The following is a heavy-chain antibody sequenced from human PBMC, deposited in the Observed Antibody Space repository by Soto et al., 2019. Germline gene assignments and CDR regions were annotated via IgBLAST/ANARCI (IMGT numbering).Heavy chain of an antibody. CDR2: IYYSGST. Sequence: SETLSLTCTVSGGSISSGGYYWSWIRQHPGKGLEWIGYIYYSGSTYYNPSLKSRVTISVDTSKNQFSLKLSSVTAADTAVYYRARTYYDFWSGPPTDNWFDPWGQGTLVTVSS. J-gene: IGHJ5*02. CDR1: GGSISSGGYY. CDR3: ARTYYDFWSGPPTDNWFDP. D-gene: IGHD3-3*01. V-gene: IGHV4-31*03.